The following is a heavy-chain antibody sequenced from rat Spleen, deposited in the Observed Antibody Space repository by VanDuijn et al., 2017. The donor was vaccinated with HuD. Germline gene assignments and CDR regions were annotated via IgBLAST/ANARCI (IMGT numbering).Heavy chain of an antibody. D-gene: IGHD1-7*01. Sequence: QVQLKESGPGLMQPSDTLSLTCTVSGFSLNRNGVGWVRQPLGKGLVWMGTIWAGGTTNYNSSVKSRLSIRRDTSKSQVFLKMNSLQIDDTAIYFCIRERYGNPASYYFDYWGQGVMVTVSS. CDR1: GFSLNRNG. V-gene: IGHV2-72*01. CDR3: IRERYGNPASYYFDY. CDR2: IWAGGTT. J-gene: IGHJ2*01.